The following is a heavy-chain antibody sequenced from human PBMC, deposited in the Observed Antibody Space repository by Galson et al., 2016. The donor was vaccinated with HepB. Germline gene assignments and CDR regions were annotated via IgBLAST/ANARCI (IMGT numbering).Heavy chain of an antibody. CDR1: GDTFNRYA. CDR2: IIPYLAIA. CDR3: ARGPIVVVPPAIGWFDS. Sequence: SVKVSCKASGDTFNRYAINWVRQAPGQGLEWMGRIIPYLAIANSTQKLQGRLTITADKSTSTAFMELSGLRAEDSAIYYCARGPIVVVPPAIGWFDSWGQGTVVTVSS. V-gene: IGHV1-69*04. J-gene: IGHJ5*01. D-gene: IGHD2-2*01.